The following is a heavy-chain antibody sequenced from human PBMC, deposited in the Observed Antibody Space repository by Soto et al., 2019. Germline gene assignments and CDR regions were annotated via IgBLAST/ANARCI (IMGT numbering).Heavy chain of an antibody. CDR2: IYYSGST. D-gene: IGHD6-6*01. Sequence: PSETLSLTCTVSGGSVSSGSYYWSWIRQPPGKGLEWIGYIYYSGSTNYNPSLKSRVTISVDTSKNQFSLKLSSVTAADTAVYYCARTYSSSSLDYWGQGTLVTVSS. CDR1: GGSVSSGSYY. CDR3: ARTYSSSSLDY. J-gene: IGHJ4*02. V-gene: IGHV4-61*01.